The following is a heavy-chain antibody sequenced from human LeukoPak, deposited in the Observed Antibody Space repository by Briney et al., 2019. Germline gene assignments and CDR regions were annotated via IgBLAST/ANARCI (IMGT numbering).Heavy chain of an antibody. J-gene: IGHJ4*02. CDR3: ARESRGYSGYDSNYFDY. D-gene: IGHD5-12*01. CDR2: IIPIFGTA. CDR1: GGTFSSYA. V-gene: IGHV1-69*13. Sequence: RASVKVSCKASGGTFSSYAISWVRQAPGQGLEWMGGIIPIFGTANYAQKFQGRVTITADESTSTAYMELSSLRSEDTAVYYCARESRGYSGYDSNYFDYWGQGTLVTVSS.